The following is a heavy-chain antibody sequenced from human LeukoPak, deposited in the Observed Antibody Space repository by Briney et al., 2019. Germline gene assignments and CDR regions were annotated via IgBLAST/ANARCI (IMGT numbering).Heavy chain of an antibody. CDR2: IYYSGST. CDR1: GGSISSSRYY. CDR3: ARALYSYDTDDAFDI. V-gene: IGHV4-39*07. J-gene: IGHJ3*02. D-gene: IGHD5-18*01. Sequence: ETLSLPCIDSGGSISSSRYYWWWVREPPGKGLEWIGSIYYSGSTYYNPSLKSRVTISVDTSKNQFSLKLSSVTAADTAVYYCARALYSYDTDDAFDIWGQGTMVTVSS.